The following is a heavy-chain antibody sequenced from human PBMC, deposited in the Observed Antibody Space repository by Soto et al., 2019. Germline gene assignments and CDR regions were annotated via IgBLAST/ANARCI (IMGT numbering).Heavy chain of an antibody. V-gene: IGHV3-23*01. CDR1: GFTFSSYA. Sequence: GSLRLSCAASGFTFSSYAMSWVRRAPGKGLEWVSSISASGGTANLADSVEGRCTISRDNSKSTLYLQMNSLRAEDTAVYYCAKLTYPSDSTGYYYERVSGWIDSWGQGTLVTVSS. CDR3: AKLTYPSDSTGYYYERVSGWIDS. CDR2: ISASGGTA. J-gene: IGHJ5*01. D-gene: IGHD3-22*01.